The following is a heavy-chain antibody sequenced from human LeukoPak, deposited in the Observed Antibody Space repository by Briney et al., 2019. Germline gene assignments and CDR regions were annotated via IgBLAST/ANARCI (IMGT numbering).Heavy chain of an antibody. D-gene: IGHD1-1*01. V-gene: IGHV4-4*07. CDR3: ARAPTGTGGWNWFDP. CDR2: IYPSGST. Sequence: SETLSLNCTVSGGSISSYYWSWIRQPAGKGLELIGRIYPSGSTNYNPSLKSRVTMSVDTSKNQFSLKLSSVTAADTAVYYCARAPTGTGGWNWFDPWGQGTLVTVSS. CDR1: GGSISSYY. J-gene: IGHJ5*02.